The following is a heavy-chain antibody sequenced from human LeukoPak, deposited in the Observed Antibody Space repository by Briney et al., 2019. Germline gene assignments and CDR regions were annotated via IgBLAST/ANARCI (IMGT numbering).Heavy chain of an antibody. CDR2: IKHDGSQK. V-gene: IGHV3-7*01. D-gene: IGHD3-10*01. CDR3: VSTGSLLDY. CDR1: GFTFSSYW. J-gene: IGHJ4*02. Sequence: GGSLRLSCAASGFTFSSYWMHWVRQAPGKGLEWVANIKHDGSQKYYVDSVKGRFTISRDNAKNSLYLQMNSLRAEDTAVYYCVSTGSLLDYWGQGTLVTVSS.